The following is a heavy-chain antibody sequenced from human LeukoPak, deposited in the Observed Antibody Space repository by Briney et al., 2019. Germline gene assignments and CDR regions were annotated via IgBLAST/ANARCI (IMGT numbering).Heavy chain of an antibody. V-gene: IGHV1-2*02. J-gene: IGHJ4*02. CDR3: ARGSYYDSSGYYDY. D-gene: IGHD3-22*01. CDR2: INPNSGGT. CDR1: GYAFTSYY. Sequence: ASVKVSCKASGYAFTSYYMHWVRQAPGQGLEWMGWINPNSGGTNYAQKFQGRVTMTRDTSISTAYMELSRLRSDDTAVYYCARGSYYDSSGYYDYWGQGTLVTVSS.